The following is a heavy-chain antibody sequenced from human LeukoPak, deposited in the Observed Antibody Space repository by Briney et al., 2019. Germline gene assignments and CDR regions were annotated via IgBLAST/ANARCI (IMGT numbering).Heavy chain of an antibody. D-gene: IGHD1-7*01. V-gene: IGHV3-48*03. Sequence: GGSLRLSCAASGFTFSTYAMHWVRQAPGKGLEWVSYISSSGSTIYYADSVKGRFTISRDNAKNSLYLQMNSLRAEDTAVYYCARVELAPYYYYMDVWGKGTTVTVSS. J-gene: IGHJ6*03. CDR1: GFTFSTYA. CDR2: ISSSGSTI. CDR3: ARVELAPYYYYMDV.